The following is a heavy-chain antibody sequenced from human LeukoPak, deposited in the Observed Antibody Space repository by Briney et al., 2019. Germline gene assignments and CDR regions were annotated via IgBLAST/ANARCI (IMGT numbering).Heavy chain of an antibody. CDR1: GGSISSSSYY. V-gene: IGHV4-39*01. J-gene: IGHJ4*02. D-gene: IGHD1-26*01. CDR2: IYYSGST. CDR3: ATREQGATLRY. Sequence: PSETLSLTCTVSGGSISSSSYYWGWLRQPPGKGLEWIGSIYYSGSTYYNPSLKSRVTISVDTSKNQFSLKLSSVTAADTAVYYCATREQGATLRYWGQGTLVTVSS.